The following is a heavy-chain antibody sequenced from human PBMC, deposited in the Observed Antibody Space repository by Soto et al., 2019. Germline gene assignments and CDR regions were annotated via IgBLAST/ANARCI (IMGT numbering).Heavy chain of an antibody. CDR1: RLTFSTYD. Sequence: QVQLVESGGGVVQPGTSLRLSCAASRLTFSTYDMHWVRQAPGKGLEWVALIWSDASREFYADSVKGRFSISRDNSKYTLFPHMNGLRVEDTAVYYCAGEPRGGAYDMDVWGQGTTVTVSS. CDR2: IWSDASRE. CDR3: AGEPRGGAYDMDV. V-gene: IGHV3-33*01. D-gene: IGHD3-16*01. J-gene: IGHJ6*02.